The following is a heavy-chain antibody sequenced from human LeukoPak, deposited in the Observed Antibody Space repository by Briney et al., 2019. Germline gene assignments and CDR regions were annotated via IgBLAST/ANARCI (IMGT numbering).Heavy chain of an antibody. V-gene: IGHV3-30*02. CDR2: IRYDGSNK. J-gene: IGHJ4*02. Sequence: GGSLRLSCAASGFTFSSYGMHWVRQAPGKGLEWVAFIRYDGSNKYYADSVKGRFTISRDNSKNTLYLQMDSLRAEDTSVYYCARWLVGVTDFWGQGTLVTVSS. D-gene: IGHD6-19*01. CDR1: GFTFSSYG. CDR3: ARWLVGVTDF.